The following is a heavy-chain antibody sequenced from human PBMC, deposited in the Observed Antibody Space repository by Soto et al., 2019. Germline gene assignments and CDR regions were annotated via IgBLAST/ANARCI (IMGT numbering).Heavy chain of an antibody. V-gene: IGHV3-15*01. CDR2: IKSKIDGGTT. D-gene: IGHD3-3*01. J-gene: IGHJ4*02. Sequence: EVQLVESGGGLVKPGGSLRLSCAASGFSFTNAWMSWVRHAPGKVLEWVGRIKSKIDGGTTDFSAPVKGRFAISRDDSKDTLYLQMNSLKTEDTAVYYCTTESTQRFWDGCPCYTLQTKIHDSWGQGTLVTVSS. CDR1: GFSFTNAW. CDR3: TTESTQRFWDGCPCYTLQTKIHDS.